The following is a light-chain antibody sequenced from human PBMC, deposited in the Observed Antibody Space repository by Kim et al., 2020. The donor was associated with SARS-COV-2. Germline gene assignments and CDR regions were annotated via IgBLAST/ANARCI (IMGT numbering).Light chain of an antibody. CDR2: VKSDGGH. CDR1: SRHNNYA. CDR3: QTWGTGMV. V-gene: IGLV4-69*01. J-gene: IGLJ3*02. Sequence: GAAVKLTCTLTSRHNNYAIAWHQKRPEKGPRYLMKVKSDGGHTRGDDVPDRFSASSSGAERYLTISNLRSDDEAEYYCQTWGTGMVFGGGTQLTVL.